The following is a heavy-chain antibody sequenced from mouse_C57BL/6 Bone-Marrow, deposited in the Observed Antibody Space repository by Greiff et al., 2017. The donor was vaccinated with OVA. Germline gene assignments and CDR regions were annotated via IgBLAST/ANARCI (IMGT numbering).Heavy chain of an antibody. D-gene: IGHD1-1*01. CDR2: INYDGSST. Sequence: EVHLVESEGGLVQPGSSMKLSCTASGFTFSDYYMAWVRQVPEKGLEWVANINYDGSSTYYLDSLKSRFIISRDNAKNILYLQMSSLKSEDTATYYCARAYYYGSSSYYFDYWGQGTTLTVSS. J-gene: IGHJ2*01. CDR3: ARAYYYGSSSYYFDY. V-gene: IGHV5-16*01. CDR1: GFTFSDYY.